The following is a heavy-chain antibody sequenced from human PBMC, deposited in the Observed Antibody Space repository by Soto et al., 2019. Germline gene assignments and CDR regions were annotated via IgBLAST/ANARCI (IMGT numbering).Heavy chain of an antibody. D-gene: IGHD2-8*02. Sequence: EVQVVETGGGLIQPGGSLRLSCAVSGFSVSHNYMTWVRQAPGKGLDWVSVMYRDGRPYYANSVKGRFYLYRDTSKNMVYLQANSLRVDDTAVYYCARDTANTGGGLDVWGQGAMVTVSS. CDR1: GFSVSHNY. J-gene: IGHJ3*01. CDR3: ARDTANTGGGLDV. V-gene: IGHV3-53*02. CDR2: MYRDGRP.